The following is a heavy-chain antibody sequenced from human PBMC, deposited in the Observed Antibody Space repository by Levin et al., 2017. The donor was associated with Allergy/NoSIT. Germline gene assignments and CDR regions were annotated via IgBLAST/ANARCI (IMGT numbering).Heavy chain of an antibody. CDR2: IYYSGST. D-gene: IGHD3-22*01. J-gene: IGHJ4*02. Sequence: SETLSLTCLVSGGSMRSSSYFWGWIRQPPGKGLEWIGTIYYSGSTDSNPSLKSRVTISVDTSKNQFSLRLSSVTAADTAVYYCARDNYYDTTGYPRQYFFDYWGQGTLVTVSS. V-gene: IGHV4-39*07. CDR1: GGSMRSSSYF. CDR3: ARDNYYDTTGYPRQYFFDY.